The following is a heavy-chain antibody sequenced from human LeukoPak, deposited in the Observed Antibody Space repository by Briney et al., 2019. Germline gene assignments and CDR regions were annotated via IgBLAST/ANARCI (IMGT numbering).Heavy chain of an antibody. CDR1: GFTFINAW. Sequence: GGSLRLSCAASGFTFINAWVAWVRQAPGKGLEWVSVLYSGGSTYYADSVQGRFTISRDNSKNTLYLQMNSLRADDMAVYYCARNWYGAFDIWGQGTMVTVSS. CDR3: ARNWYGAFDI. D-gene: IGHD1-1*01. CDR2: LYSGGST. V-gene: IGHV3-66*01. J-gene: IGHJ3*02.